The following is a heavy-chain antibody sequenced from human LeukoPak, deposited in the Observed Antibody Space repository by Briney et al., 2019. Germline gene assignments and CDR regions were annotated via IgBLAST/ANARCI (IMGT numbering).Heavy chain of an antibody. J-gene: IGHJ4*02. D-gene: IGHD2/OR15-2a*01. V-gene: IGHV3-23*01. CDR1: KFTFMNYA. CDR3: AKRGEVSTYYYFES. CDR2: IGSAGGSI. Sequence: LPGGSLRPSCTASKFTFMNYAMHWVRQAPGKGLEWLSTIGSAGGSIFYADSVKGRFTISRDNSKSTLFLQMDSLRVEDTALYYCAKRGEVSTYYYFESWGQGALVTVSS.